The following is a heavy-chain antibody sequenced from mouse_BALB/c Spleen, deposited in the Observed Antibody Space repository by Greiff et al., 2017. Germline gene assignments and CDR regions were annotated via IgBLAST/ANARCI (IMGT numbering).Heavy chain of an antibody. CDR1: GYSFTGYF. Sequence: EVKLMESGPELVKPGASVKISCKASGYSFTGYFMNWVMQSHGKSLEWIGRINPYNGDTFYNQKFKGKATLTVDKSSSTAHMELRSLASEDSAVYYCASTRSFAYWGQGTLVTVSA. J-gene: IGHJ3*01. CDR3: ASTRSFAY. V-gene: IGHV1-20*02. CDR2: INPYNGDT.